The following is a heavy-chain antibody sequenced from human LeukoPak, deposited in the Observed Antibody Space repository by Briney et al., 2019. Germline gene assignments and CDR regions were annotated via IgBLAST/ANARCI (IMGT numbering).Heavy chain of an antibody. V-gene: IGHV4-4*02. CDR3: ARANYFDY. CDR1: GGSISSSNW. Sequence: SETLSLTCAVSGGSISSSNWWSWVRQPPGKGLEWIGEIYHSGSTNYNPSLKSRVTISVDTPKNQFSLKVSSVTAADTAVYYCARANYFDYWGQGTLVTVSS. J-gene: IGHJ4*02. CDR2: IYHSGST.